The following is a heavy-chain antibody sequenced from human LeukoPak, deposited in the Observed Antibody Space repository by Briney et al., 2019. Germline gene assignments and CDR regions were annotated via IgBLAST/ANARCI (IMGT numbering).Heavy chain of an antibody. CDR3: ARDISRATAMVTPLDY. Sequence: ASVKVSCKASGYTFTSYGISWVRQAPGQGLEWMGWISAYNGNTNYAQKLQGRVTMTTDTSTSTAYMELRSLRSDDTAVYYCARDISRATAMVTPLDYWGQGTLVTASS. D-gene: IGHD5-18*01. J-gene: IGHJ4*02. V-gene: IGHV1-18*01. CDR1: GYTFTSYG. CDR2: ISAYNGNT.